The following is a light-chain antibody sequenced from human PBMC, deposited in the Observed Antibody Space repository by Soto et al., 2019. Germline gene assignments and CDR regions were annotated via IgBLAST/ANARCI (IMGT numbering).Light chain of an antibody. CDR3: QQYNIWPIT. CDR1: QSLSSN. J-gene: IGKJ5*01. V-gene: IGKV3-15*01. Sequence: EIVMTQSPATLSVSPGERAALSCRASQSLSSNLAWYQQKPGQAPRLLVYGASTRATGIPARFNGSASGTEFTLTISSLQSEDFAVYYCQQYNIWPITFGQGTRLEIK. CDR2: GAS.